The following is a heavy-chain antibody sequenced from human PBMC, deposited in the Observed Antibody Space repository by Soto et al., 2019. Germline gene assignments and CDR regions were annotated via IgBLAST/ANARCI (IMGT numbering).Heavy chain of an antibody. V-gene: IGHV3-53*01. D-gene: IGHD2-15*01. CDR1: GFTVSSNY. J-gene: IGHJ5*02. CDR3: ARVLVVVAATRGDWFAP. Sequence: EVQLVESGGGLIQPGGSLRLSCAASGFTVSSNYMSWVRQAPGKGLEWVSVIYSGGSTYYADSVKGRFTISRDNSTNTLYRQMNSVRAEDTAVYYCARVLVVVAATRGDWFAPWGQGTLVTVSS. CDR2: IYSGGST.